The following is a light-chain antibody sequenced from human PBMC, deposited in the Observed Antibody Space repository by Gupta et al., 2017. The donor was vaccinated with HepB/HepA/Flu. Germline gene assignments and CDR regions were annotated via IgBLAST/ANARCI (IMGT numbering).Light chain of an antibody. V-gene: IGLV2-14*01. Sequence: SALTQPASVSGSSGQSITISCPATSSDDGGYNYVSWYQQHPGKAPKLMIYDVSNRPSGVSNRFSCSKSGNTASLTISGLQAEDDADYYCSTYTSSSTLEVFGGGTKLTVL. CDR2: DVS. CDR1: SSDDGGYNY. CDR3: STYTSSSTLEV. J-gene: IGLJ2*01.